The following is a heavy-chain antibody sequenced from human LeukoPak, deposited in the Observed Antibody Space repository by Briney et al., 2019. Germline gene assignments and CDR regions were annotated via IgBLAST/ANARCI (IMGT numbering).Heavy chain of an antibody. J-gene: IGHJ4*02. D-gene: IGHD6-19*01. CDR3: ATVSRAVAGILDY. CDR2: FDPEDGET. V-gene: IGHV1-24*01. CDR1: GYTLTELS. Sequence: ASVKVSCKVSGYTLTELSTHWVRQAPGKGLEWMGGFDPEDGETIYAQKFQGRVTMTEDTSTDTAYMELSSLRSEDTAVYYCATVSRAVAGILDYWGQGTLVTVSS.